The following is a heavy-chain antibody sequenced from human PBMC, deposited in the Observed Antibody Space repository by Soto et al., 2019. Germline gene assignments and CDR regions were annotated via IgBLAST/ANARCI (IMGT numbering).Heavy chain of an antibody. CDR2: INAGNANT. D-gene: IGHD3-22*01. J-gene: IGHJ4*02. CDR3: ARGPKSGNYSLPYFDS. V-gene: IGHV1-3*01. Sequence: GASVKVSCKASGYTFTNYAIHWVRQAPGQRLEWMGWINAGNANTKYSQKFQDRVTITGDTSASTTYMDLSSLRSEDTAVYYCARGPKSGNYSLPYFDSWAQGTLFPVSS. CDR1: GYTFTNYA.